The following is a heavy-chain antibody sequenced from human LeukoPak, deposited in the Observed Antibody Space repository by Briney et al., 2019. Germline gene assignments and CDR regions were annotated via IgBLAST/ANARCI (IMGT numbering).Heavy chain of an antibody. V-gene: IGHV4-38-2*02. D-gene: IGHD1-26*01. CDR2: IHHSGST. CDR3: ARDRVGATYAFDI. Sequence: SATLSLTCAVSGYSTSSAYYWGWMRQPPGKGLEWIVSIHHSGSTYFNPSLKSRVTISVDTSKNQFSLKLTSVTAADTAVYYCARDRVGATYAFDIWGQGTMVTVSS. CDR1: GYSTSSAYY. J-gene: IGHJ3*02.